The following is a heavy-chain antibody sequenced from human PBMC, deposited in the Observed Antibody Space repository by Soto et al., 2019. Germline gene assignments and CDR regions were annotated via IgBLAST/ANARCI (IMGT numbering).Heavy chain of an antibody. CDR2: IYYSATT. Sequence: PSETLSLTCTVSGCSISSGDYYWSWIRQPPGKGLEWIGYIYYSATTYYNPSLKSRLTISIDTSKNQFSLKLSSVTAADTAMYFCARGFRGVYFDFWGQGTLVTVSS. CDR1: GCSISSGDYY. J-gene: IGHJ4*02. D-gene: IGHD3-10*01. CDR3: ARGFRGVYFDF. V-gene: IGHV4-30-4*01.